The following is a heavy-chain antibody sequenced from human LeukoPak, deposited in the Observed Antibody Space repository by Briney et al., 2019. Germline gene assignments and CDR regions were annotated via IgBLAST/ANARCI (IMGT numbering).Heavy chain of an antibody. Sequence: ASVKVSCKASGYTFTGYYMHWVRQAPGQGLEWMGWVTSYNGDTNYAQKFQGRVTMSADTATSTAYMELRSLRFDDTAIYYCVKDWNILTGRNCFDPWGQGTLVTVSS. D-gene: IGHD3-9*01. CDR3: VKDWNILTGRNCFDP. CDR2: VTSYNGDT. CDR1: GYTFTGYY. J-gene: IGHJ5*02. V-gene: IGHV1-18*04.